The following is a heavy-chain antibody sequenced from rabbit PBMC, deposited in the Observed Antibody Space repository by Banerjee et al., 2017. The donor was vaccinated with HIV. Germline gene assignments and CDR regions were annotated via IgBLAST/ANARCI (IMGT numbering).Heavy chain of an antibody. CDR1: GFSFNSGYD. CDR2: AYAGNSGST. CDR3: ARDAGTSFSTYGMDL. D-gene: IGHD8-1*01. V-gene: IGHV1S40*01. J-gene: IGHJ6*01. Sequence: QSLEESGGGLVQPEGSLTLTCKASGFSFNSGYDMCWVRQAPGKGLEWVACAYAGNSGSTYSATWAKGRFTISKTSSTTVTLQMTSLTAADTATYFCARDAGTSFSTYGMDLWGQGTLVTVS.